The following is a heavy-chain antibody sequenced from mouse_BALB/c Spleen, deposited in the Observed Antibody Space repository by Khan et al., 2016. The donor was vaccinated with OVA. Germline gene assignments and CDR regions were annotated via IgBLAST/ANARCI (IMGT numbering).Heavy chain of an antibody. D-gene: IGHD2-1*01. Sequence: VQLQESGAELVKPGASVKLSCKTSGYTFTNYWIQWVKQRPGQGLGWIGEIFPGTGTTYYNENFKAKATLTIETSSSTAYMKLSSLTSEDSAVYCCARGYFGNYEFAYWGQGTLVTVSA. J-gene: IGHJ3*01. CDR3: ARGYFGNYEFAY. CDR1: GYTFTNYW. V-gene: IGHV1S132*01. CDR2: IFPGTGTT.